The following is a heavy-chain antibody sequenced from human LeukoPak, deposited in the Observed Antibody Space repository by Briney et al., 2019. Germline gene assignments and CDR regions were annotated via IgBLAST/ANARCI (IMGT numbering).Heavy chain of an antibody. CDR1: GGSISSRSYY. V-gene: IGHV4-39*01. CDR3: ARSSGGLYCSSSSCHNYYFDY. D-gene: IGHD2-2*02. Sequence: SLTLSLTCTVSGGSISSRSYYWGWVRQPPRRWLEWSGFIYYSGTTSYNPSLKSRLTISVDTTKNQFSLMVSSVTAADAAVYYCARSSGGLYCSSSSCHNYYFDYWGQGTLVTVSS. CDR2: IYYSGTT. J-gene: IGHJ4*02.